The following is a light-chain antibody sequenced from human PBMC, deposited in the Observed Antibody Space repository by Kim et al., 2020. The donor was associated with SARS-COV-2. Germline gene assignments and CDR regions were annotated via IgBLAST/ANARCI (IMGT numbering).Light chain of an antibody. CDR3: QVWVSSTGV. Sequence: SVAPGQTARITCGGDSIGSRHVHWYMQKPGQAPVQVIYRDYNRPSGIPERFSGSNSGNTATLTISRAQAGDEADYYCQVWVSSTGVFGGGTKVTVL. CDR1: SIGSRH. J-gene: IGLJ2*01. V-gene: IGLV3-9*01. CDR2: RDY.